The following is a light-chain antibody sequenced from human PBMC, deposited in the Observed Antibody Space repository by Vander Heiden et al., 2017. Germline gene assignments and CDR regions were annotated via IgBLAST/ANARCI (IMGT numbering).Light chain of an antibody. CDR1: SSNIGSNY. V-gene: IGLV1-47*01. Sequence: QSVLTQPPSASGTPGQRVTIPCSGSSSNIGSNYVYWYQQLPGTAPNLLIYRNNQRPSGVPDRFSGSKSGTSASLAISGLRSEDEADYYCAAWDDSRSGPVFGGGTKLTVL. CDR3: AAWDDSRSGPV. CDR2: RNN. J-gene: IGLJ2*01.